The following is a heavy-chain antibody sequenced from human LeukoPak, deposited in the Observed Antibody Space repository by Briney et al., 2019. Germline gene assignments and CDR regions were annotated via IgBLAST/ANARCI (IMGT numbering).Heavy chain of an antibody. V-gene: IGHV4-59*01. CDR1: GGSISSYY. Sequence: SETLSLTCTDSGGSISSYYWSWIRQPPGKGLEWIGYIYYSGSTNYNPSLKSRVTISVDTSKNQFSLKLSSVTAADTAVYYCARDASYYDSSGYSFFDIWGQGTMITVSS. CDR2: IYYSGST. D-gene: IGHD3-22*01. CDR3: ARDASYYDSSGYSFFDI. J-gene: IGHJ3*02.